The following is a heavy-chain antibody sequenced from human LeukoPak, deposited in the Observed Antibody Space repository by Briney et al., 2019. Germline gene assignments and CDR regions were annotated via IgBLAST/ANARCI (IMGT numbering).Heavy chain of an antibody. CDR1: GYTFTSYG. V-gene: IGHV1-18*01. Sequence: ASVKVSCKASGYTFTSYGISWVRQAPGQGLEWMGWISPYNGNTNYAQKLQGRVTMTTDTSTSTAYMELRSLRSDDTAVYYCATLAVADLPPWGDYYYYMDVWGKGTTDTVSS. J-gene: IGHJ6*03. D-gene: IGHD6-19*01. CDR3: ATLAVADLPPWGDYYYYMDV. CDR2: ISPYNGNT.